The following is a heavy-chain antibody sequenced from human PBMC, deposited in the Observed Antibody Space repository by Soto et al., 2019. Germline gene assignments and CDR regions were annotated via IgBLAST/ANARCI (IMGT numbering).Heavy chain of an antibody. D-gene: IGHD5-12*01. CDR2: ISSSSSTI. V-gene: IGHV3-48*01. Sequence: EVQLVESGGGLVQPGGSLRLSCAASGFTFSSNSMNWVRQAPGKGLEWVSYISSSSSTIYYADSVKGRFTISRDNAKNSLSLQMNSLRAEDTAVYYCARDNPSGYGDCWGQGTLVTVSS. J-gene: IGHJ4*02. CDR3: ARDNPSGYGDC. CDR1: GFTFSSNS.